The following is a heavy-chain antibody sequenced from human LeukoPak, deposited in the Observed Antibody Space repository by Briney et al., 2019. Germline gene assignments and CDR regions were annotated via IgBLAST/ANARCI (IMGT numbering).Heavy chain of an antibody. CDR1: GFTFSSYA. V-gene: IGHV3-30*01. J-gene: IGHJ4*02. Sequence: GRSLRLSCAASGFTFSSYAMHWVRQAPGKGLEWVAVISYDGSNKYYADSVEGRFTISRDNSKNTLYLQMNSLRAEDTAVYYCARAGDDYGDGVDYWGQGTLVTVSS. CDR3: ARAGDDYGDGVDY. D-gene: IGHD4-17*01. CDR2: ISYDGSNK.